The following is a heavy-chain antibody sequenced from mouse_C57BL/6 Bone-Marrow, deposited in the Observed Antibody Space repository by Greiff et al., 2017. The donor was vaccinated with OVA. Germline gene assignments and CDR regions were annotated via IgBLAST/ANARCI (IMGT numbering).Heavy chain of an antibody. Sequence: EVKLVESGEGLVKPGGSLKLSCAASGFTFSSYAMSWVRQTPEKRLEWVAYISSGGDYIYYADTVKGRFTISRDNARNTLYLQMSSLESEDTAMYYCTRVRTSWFAYWGQGTLVTVSA. V-gene: IGHV5-9-1*02. CDR2: ISSGGDYI. CDR3: TRVRTSWFAY. CDR1: GFTFSSYA. J-gene: IGHJ3*01.